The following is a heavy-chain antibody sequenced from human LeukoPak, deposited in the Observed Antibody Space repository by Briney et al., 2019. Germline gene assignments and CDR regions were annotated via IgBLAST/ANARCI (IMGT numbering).Heavy chain of an antibody. CDR1: GGSFSGYY. J-gene: IGHJ4*02. D-gene: IGHD3-16*01. V-gene: IGHV4-34*01. Sequence: SETLSLTCAVYGGSFSGYYWSWIRQPPGKGLEWIGEINHSGSTNYNPSLKSRVTISVDTSKNQFSLKLSSVTAADTAVYYCALGQIQPLDDWGQGTLVTVSS. CDR3: ALGQIQPLDD. CDR2: INHSGST.